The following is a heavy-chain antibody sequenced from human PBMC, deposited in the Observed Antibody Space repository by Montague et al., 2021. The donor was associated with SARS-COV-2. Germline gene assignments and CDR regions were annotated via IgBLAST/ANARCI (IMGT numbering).Heavy chain of an antibody. Sequence: SETLSLTCTVSGGSISSSSYYWAWIRQPPGKGLEWMGSIYYRGSTYYNPSLKSRVFISVDTSKNQLSLTLTSVTAADTAVYYCATQEDPSGWIPGPFDFWGQGTLLSVSS. CDR3: ATQEDPSGWIPGPFDF. J-gene: IGHJ4*02. CDR2: IYYRGST. D-gene: IGHD6-19*01. CDR1: GGSISSSSYY. V-gene: IGHV4-39*01.